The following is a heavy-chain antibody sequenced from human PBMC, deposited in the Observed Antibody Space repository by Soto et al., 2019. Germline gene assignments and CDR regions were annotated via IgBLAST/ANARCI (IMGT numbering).Heavy chain of an antibody. Sequence: GGSLRLSCAASGFTFGAYSMNWVRQAPGKGLEWVSSITGSGTYIYYADSLKGRFTVSRDNAKNSLYLQVNSLRAEDTAMYYCARDSTPGGYYGMDVWGQGTTVTVSS. D-gene: IGHD3-10*01. CDR2: ITGSGTYI. J-gene: IGHJ6*02. CDR1: GFTFGAYS. V-gene: IGHV3-21*01. CDR3: ARDSTPGGYYGMDV.